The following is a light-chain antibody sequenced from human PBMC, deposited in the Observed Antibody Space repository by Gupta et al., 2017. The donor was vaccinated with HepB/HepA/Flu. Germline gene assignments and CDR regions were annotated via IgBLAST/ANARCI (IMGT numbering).Light chain of an antibody. Sequence: SYELTQPPSVSVSPGQTAIISCSGDALAKQHAFWYQQKPGPAPLLLIYKDSARPSGIPERVSGSNSGATVTLTISGVQAEDEADYYCQSADNSGTYWVFGGGTKLTVL. CDR1: ALAKQH. V-gene: IGLV3-25*03. J-gene: IGLJ3*02. CDR3: QSADNSGTYWV. CDR2: KDS.